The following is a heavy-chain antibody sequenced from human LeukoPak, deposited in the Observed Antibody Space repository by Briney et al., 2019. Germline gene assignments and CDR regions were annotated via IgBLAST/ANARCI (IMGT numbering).Heavy chain of an antibody. J-gene: IGHJ4*02. CDR2: INHSGST. CDR1: GGSVSSGNYY. V-gene: IGHV4-61*01. CDR3: ASGVRQGSRRPFDY. Sequence: PSETLSLTCTVSGGSVSSGNYYWSWIRQPPGKGLEWIGEINHSGSTNYNPSLKSRVTISVDTSKNQFSLKLSSVTAADTAVYYCASGVRQGSRRPFDYWGQGTLVTVSS. D-gene: IGHD4-17*01.